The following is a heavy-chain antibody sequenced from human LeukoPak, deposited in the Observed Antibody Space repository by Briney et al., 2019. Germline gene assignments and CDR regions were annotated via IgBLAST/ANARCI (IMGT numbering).Heavy chain of an antibody. CDR1: GFTFSSYG. D-gene: IGHD6-13*01. V-gene: IGHV3-23*01. CDR3: ARDAYSSSWYSGGWLYYYYMDV. Sequence: GGSLRLSCAASGFTFSSYGMSWVRQAPGKGLEWVSAISGSGGSTYYADSVKGRFTISRDNSKNTLYLQMNSLRAEDTAVYYCARDAYSSSWYSGGWLYYYYMDVWGKGTTVTISS. CDR2: ISGSGGST. J-gene: IGHJ6*03.